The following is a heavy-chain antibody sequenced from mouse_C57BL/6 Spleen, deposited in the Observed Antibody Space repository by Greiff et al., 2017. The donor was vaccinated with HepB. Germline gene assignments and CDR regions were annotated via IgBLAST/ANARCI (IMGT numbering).Heavy chain of an antibody. J-gene: IGHJ4*01. D-gene: IGHD1-1*01. CDR3: ARPLLRCMDY. CDR1: GYTFTSYW. CDR2: INPSSGYT. Sequence: VQLQQSGAELAKPGASVKLSCKASGYTFTSYWMHWVKQRPGQGLEWIGYINPSSGYTKYNQKFKDKATITADTSSNTAYLQLSSLTSEDTAVYYCARPLLRCMDYWGQGTSVTVSS. V-gene: IGHV1-7*01.